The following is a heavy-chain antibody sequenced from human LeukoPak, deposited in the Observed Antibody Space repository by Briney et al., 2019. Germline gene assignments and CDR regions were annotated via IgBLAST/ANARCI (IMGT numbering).Heavy chain of an antibody. V-gene: IGHV1-2*02. D-gene: IGHD5-18*01. Sequence: ASVKVSCKASGYTFTGYYMHWVRQAPGQGLEWMGWINPNSGGTNYAQKFQGRVTMTRDTSISTAYMELSRLRSDDTAVYYCARDPMDTAMVQDAFDIWGQGTMVTVSS. CDR2: INPNSGGT. J-gene: IGHJ3*02. CDR1: GYTFTGYY. CDR3: ARDPMDTAMVQDAFDI.